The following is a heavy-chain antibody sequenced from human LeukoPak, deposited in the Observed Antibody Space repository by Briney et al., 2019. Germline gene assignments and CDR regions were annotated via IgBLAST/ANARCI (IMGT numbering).Heavy chain of an antibody. V-gene: IGHV1-69*01. CDR1: GGTFSSYA. CDR2: IIPIFGTA. Sequence: SVKVSCKASGGTFSSYAISWVRQAPGQGLEWMGGIIPIFGTANYAQKCQGRVTITADESTSTAYMELSSVRYEDTAVYYCARGYYYGSGSYYNPPGGYYYYYMDVWGKGTTVTVSS. CDR3: ARGYYYGSGSYYNPPGGYYYYYMDV. J-gene: IGHJ6*03. D-gene: IGHD3-10*01.